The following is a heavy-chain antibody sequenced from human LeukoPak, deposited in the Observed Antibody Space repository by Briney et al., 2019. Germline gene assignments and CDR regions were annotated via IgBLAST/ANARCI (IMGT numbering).Heavy chain of an antibody. CDR3: ARDPEGHGYYFDY. CDR2: IHTSGST. Sequence: PWETLSLTCTDSDGSTSNYFCTCLRQSAGKGLEWIGRIHTSGSTNYTPTLKSRVSMSVDTSKNQFSLKLSSVTAADTAVYYCARDPEGHGYYFDYWGQGALVTVSS. V-gene: IGHV4-4*07. CDR1: DGSTSNYF. J-gene: IGHJ4*02. D-gene: IGHD3-3*01.